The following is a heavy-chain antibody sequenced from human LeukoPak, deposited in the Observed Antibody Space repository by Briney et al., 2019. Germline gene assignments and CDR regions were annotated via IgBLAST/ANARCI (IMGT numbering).Heavy chain of an antibody. CDR1: GYTFTSYD. D-gene: IGHD6-6*01. J-gene: IGHJ6*03. CDR2: MNSNSGNT. CDR3: AREKVGLGSSALHYYYYYYMDV. V-gene: IGHV1-8*01. Sequence: ASVKVSCKASGYTFTSYDINWVRQATGQGLEWMGWMNSNSGNTGYAQKFQGRVTMTRNTSISTAYMELSSLRSEDTAVYYCAREKVGLGSSALHYYYYYYMDVWGKGTTVTVSS.